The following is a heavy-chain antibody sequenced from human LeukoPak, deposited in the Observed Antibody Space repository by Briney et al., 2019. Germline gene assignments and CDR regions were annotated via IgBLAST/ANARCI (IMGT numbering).Heavy chain of an antibody. CDR2: LYYTGSP. CDR1: AGSMSSYY. V-gene: IGHV4-59*01. CDR3: ARGVVVAPSYWYFDL. D-gene: IGHD2-15*01. Sequence: SETLSLTCTVSAGSMSSYYWTWIRLSPGKGLEWLGYLYYTGSPNYNPSVKSRVTISAGTSKNQFSLRLTSVTAADTAVYYCARGVVVAPSYWYFDLWGRGALVTVSS. J-gene: IGHJ2*01.